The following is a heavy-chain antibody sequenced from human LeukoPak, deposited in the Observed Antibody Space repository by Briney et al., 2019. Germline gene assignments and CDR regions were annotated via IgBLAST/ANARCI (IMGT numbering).Heavy chain of an antibody. CDR3: ARDLAGIAAAGNYYYYYMDV. CDR1: GGTFGSYA. V-gene: IGHV1-69*05. J-gene: IGHJ6*03. Sequence: GASVKVSCKASGGTFGSYAISWVRQAPGQGLEWMGGIIPIFGTANYAQKFQGRVTITTDESTSTAYMELSSLRSEDTAVYYCARDLAGIAAAGNYYYYYMDVWGKGTTVTVSS. D-gene: IGHD6-13*01. CDR2: IIPIFGTA.